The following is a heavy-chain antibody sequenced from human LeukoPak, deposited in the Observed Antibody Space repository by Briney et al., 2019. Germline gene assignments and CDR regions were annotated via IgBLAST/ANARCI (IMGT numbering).Heavy chain of an antibody. J-gene: IGHJ3*01. Sequence: PSETLSLTCAVYGGSFSGYYWSWIRQPPGKGLEWIGSIYSSGSTYYNSSLKSRVIILIDTSKNHFSLTLSSVTAADTAVYYCTRSDGYGLVGIWGQGTMVTVSS. CDR1: GGSFSGYY. V-gene: IGHV4-34*01. CDR3: TRSDGYGLVGI. D-gene: IGHD3-10*01. CDR2: IYSSGST.